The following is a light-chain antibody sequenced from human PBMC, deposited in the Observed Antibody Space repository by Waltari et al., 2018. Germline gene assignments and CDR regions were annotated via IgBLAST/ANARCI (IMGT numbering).Light chain of an antibody. J-gene: IGLJ2*01. CDR1: KLGTRT. CDR2: VDT. V-gene: IGLV3-21*03. Sequence: SYVLTQPPSASVAPGKTARLACSGPKLGTRTDHWYQPKPGQAPVLVIYVDTVRPSGIPDRISGSATATLTIARVEAGDEADYYCQVWDSSGDHPVFGGGTRLTVL. CDR3: QVWDSSGDHPV.